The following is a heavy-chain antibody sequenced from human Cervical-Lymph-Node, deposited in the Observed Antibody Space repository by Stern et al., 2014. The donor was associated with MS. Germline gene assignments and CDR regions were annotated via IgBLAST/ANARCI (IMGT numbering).Heavy chain of an antibody. CDR2: IVPLVGTA. D-gene: IGHD1-26*01. V-gene: IGHV1-69*19. CDR3: ARGELKEGLVRGMDV. Sequence: EQLVQSGAEVKKPGSSVKDSCKASGDTFSSHAISWVRQDPGHGLEWMGGIVPLVGTANYAQKFQGRVTITADESTSTAYMELSSLRSEDTAVYYCARGELKEGLVRGMDVWGQGTTVTVSS. J-gene: IGHJ6*02. CDR1: GDTFSSHA.